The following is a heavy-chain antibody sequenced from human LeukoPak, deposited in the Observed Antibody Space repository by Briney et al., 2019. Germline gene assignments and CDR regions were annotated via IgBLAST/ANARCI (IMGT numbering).Heavy chain of an antibody. D-gene: IGHD6-13*01. CDR2: ISSSSSTI. V-gene: IGHV3-48*04. Sequence: GGSLRLSCAASGFTFSSYSMNWVRQAPGKGLEWVSYISSSSSTIYYADSVKGRFTISRDNAKNSLYLQMNSLRAEDTAVYYCAREGAAAGPYYYYGMDVWGQGTTVTVSS. CDR1: GFTFSSYS. J-gene: IGHJ6*02. CDR3: AREGAAAGPYYYYGMDV.